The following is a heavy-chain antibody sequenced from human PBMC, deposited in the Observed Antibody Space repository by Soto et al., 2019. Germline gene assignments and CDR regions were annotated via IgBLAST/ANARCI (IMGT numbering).Heavy chain of an antibody. CDR1: GFPFSSYA. CDR2: ISYDGSNK. J-gene: IGHJ4*02. CDR3: ARELFPRFFGELYY. D-gene: IGHD3-10*01. V-gene: IGHV3-30-3*01. Sequence: GGSLRLSCAASGFPFSSYAMHWVRQAPGKGLEWVAVISYDGSNKYYADSVKGRFTISRDNSKNTLYLQMNSLRDEDTAVYYCARELFPRFFGELYYWGQGTLVTVSS.